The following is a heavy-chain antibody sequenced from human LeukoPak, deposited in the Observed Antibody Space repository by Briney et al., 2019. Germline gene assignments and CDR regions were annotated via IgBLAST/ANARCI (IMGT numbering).Heavy chain of an antibody. CDR1: GFTFSNAW. CDR2: IKSKTDGGTT. CDR3: TTGDRGYCTNGVCDVDY. Sequence: TGGSLRLSCAASGFTFSNAWMSWVRQAPGKGLEWVGRIKSKTDGGTTDYAAPVKGRFTISRDDPKNTLYLQMNSLKTEDTAVYYCTTGDRGYCTNGVCDVDYWGQGTLVTVSS. J-gene: IGHJ4*02. D-gene: IGHD2-8*01. V-gene: IGHV3-15*01.